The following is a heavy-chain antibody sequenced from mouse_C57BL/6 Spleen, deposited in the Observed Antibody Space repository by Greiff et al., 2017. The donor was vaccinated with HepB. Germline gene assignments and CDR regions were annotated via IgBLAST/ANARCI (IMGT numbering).Heavy chain of an antibody. CDR1: GYAFTNYL. D-gene: IGHD2-10*01. Sequence: QVQLQQSGAELVRPGTSVKVSCKASGYAFTNYLIEWVKQRPGRGLEWIGVINPGSGGTNYNEKFKGKATLTADKSSSTAYMQLSSLTSEDSAVYFCARRPTPYAMDYWGQGTSVTVSS. CDR2: INPGSGGT. CDR3: ARRPTPYAMDY. J-gene: IGHJ4*01. V-gene: IGHV1-54*01.